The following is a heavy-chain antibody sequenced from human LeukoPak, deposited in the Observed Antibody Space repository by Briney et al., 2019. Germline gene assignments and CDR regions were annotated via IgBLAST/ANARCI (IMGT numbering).Heavy chain of an antibody. Sequence: GGSLRLSCAASGFTFDDYAMHWVRQAPGKGLEWVSGISWNSGSIGYADSVKGRFTISRDNAKNSPYLQMNSLRAEDTALYYCAKVLGIVVAPGAFDIWGQGTMVTVSS. D-gene: IGHD3-22*01. CDR3: AKVLGIVVAPGAFDI. CDR1: GFTFDDYA. V-gene: IGHV3-9*01. J-gene: IGHJ3*02. CDR2: ISWNSGSI.